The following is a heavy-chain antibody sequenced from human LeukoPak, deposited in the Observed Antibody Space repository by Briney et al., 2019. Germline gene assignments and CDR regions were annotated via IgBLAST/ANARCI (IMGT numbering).Heavy chain of an antibody. CDR1: GFTFGDYA. CDR3: TRDFCSSTSCYYYYYYMDV. Sequence: SGGSLRLSCTASGFTFGDYAMSWVRQDPGKGLEWVGLIRSRGDGGTTEYAASVKGRFTISRDDSKSIAYLQMNSLKTEDTAVYYCTRDFCSSTSCYYYYYYMDVWGKGTTVTVSS. V-gene: IGHV3-49*04. D-gene: IGHD2-2*01. CDR2: IRSRGDGGTT. J-gene: IGHJ6*03.